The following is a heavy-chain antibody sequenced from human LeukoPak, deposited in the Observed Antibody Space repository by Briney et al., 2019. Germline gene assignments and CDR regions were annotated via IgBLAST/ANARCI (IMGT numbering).Heavy chain of an antibody. Sequence: SETLSLTCTVSGGSTSVYYWSWIRQPPGKGLEWIGHIYYSGSTNYNPSLKSRVTISLDTSKNQFSLKLNSLTAADTAVYYCGRIHRDSGSPTWFWGQGTLVTVSS. J-gene: IGHJ4*02. CDR3: GRIHRDSGSPTWF. D-gene: IGHD3-10*01. V-gene: IGHV4-59*01. CDR2: IYYSGST. CDR1: GGSTSVYY.